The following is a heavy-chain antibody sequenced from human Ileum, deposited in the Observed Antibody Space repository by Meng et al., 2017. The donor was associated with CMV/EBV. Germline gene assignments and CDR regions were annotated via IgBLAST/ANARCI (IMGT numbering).Heavy chain of an antibody. D-gene: IGHD1-20*01. CDR3: AKGPDNWNDRYFDS. CDR2: IRYDGSNK. J-gene: IGHJ4*02. V-gene: IGHV3-30*02. CDR1: GFTFSIYA. Sequence: GESLKISCAASGFTFSIYAMHWVRQAPGKGLEWVACIRYDGSNKFYTESVKGRFIISRDNSKNTLYLQMSSLSTEDTAVFYFAKGPDNWNDRYFDSWGQGTLVTGAS.